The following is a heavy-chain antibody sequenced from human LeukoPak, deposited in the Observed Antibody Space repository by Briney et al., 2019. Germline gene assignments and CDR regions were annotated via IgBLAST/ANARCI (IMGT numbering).Heavy chain of an antibody. CDR1: GGSISSSSYY. D-gene: IGHD3-10*01. CDR3: ARHGSGSYFPGY. Sequence: PSETLSLTCTVSGGSISSSSYYWGWIRQPPGKGLEWIGSIYYSGSTYYNPSLKSRVTISVDTSKNQFSLKLSSVTAADTAVYYCARHGSGSYFPGYWGQGTLVTVSS. V-gene: IGHV4-39*01. J-gene: IGHJ4*02. CDR2: IYYSGST.